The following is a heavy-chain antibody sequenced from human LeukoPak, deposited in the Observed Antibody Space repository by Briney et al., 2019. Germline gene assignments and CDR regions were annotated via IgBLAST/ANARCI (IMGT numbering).Heavy chain of an antibody. V-gene: IGHV3-23*01. D-gene: IGHD3-22*01. J-gene: IGHJ4*02. CDR2: ISGSGGST. CDR3: AKVLAHPYYYDSSGYQDY. CDR1: GFTFSSYA. Sequence: GGSLRLSCAASGFTFSSYAMSWVRQAPGKGLEWVSAISGSGGSTYYADSVKGRFTISRDNSKNTLYLQMNSLRAEDSAVYYCAKVLAHPYYYDSSGYQDYWGQGTLVTVSS.